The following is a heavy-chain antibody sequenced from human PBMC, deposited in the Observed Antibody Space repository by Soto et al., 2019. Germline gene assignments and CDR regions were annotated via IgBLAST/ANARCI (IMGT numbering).Heavy chain of an antibody. CDR1: GGSVSSHLYY. D-gene: IGHD4-17*01. Sequence: QVQLQESGPGLVKPSDTLSLTCSVSGGSVSSHLYYWGWIRQPPGNGLEWIANVYYNGSTNYNPSLKSRVTISVDTSKNQFSLRLSSVTAADTAVYYCARVDYGDYPCFDPWGQGTPVTVSS. J-gene: IGHJ5*02. CDR3: ARVDYGDYPCFDP. V-gene: IGHV4-61*01. CDR2: VYYNGST.